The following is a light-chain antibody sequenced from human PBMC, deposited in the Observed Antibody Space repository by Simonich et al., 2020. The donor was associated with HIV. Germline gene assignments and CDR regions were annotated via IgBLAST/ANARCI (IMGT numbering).Light chain of an antibody. J-gene: IGKJ5*01. CDR1: QGISSA. CDR3: QQFNSYPQT. CDR2: DAS. V-gene: IGKV1-13*02. Sequence: AIQLTQSQSSLSASVGKRVTITCRASQGISSALAWYPQKPGKAPKLLIYDASSLESGVPSRFSGSGSGTDFTLTISSLQPEDFATYYCQQFNSYPQTFGQGTRLEIK.